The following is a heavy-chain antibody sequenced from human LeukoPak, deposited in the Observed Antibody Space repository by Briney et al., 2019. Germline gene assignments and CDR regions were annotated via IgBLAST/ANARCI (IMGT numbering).Heavy chain of an antibody. CDR2: INPNSGGT. CDR1: GYTFTGYY. CDR3: ARGDISGYYYVWFDY. Sequence: ASVKVSCKASGYTFTGYYMHWVRQAPGQGLEWMGWINPNSGGTNYAQKFQGRVTMTRDTSISTAYMELSRLRSDDTAVYYCARGDISGYYYVWFDYWGQGTLVTVSS. D-gene: IGHD3-22*01. V-gene: IGHV1-2*02. J-gene: IGHJ4*02.